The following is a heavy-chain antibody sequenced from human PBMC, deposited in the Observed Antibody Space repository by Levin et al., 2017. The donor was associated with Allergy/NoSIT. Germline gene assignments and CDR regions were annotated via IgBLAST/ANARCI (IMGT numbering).Heavy chain of an antibody. J-gene: IGHJ3*01. Sequence: ASVKVSCKASGYTFTGYYMHWVRQAPGQGLEWMGWINPNIDDTNHAQKFQGRVAMTRDTSISTAYMELSSLRSDDTAVYYCAVAGYSSRDAFDVWGQGTMVTVSS. CDR1: GYTFTGYY. D-gene: IGHD6-13*01. V-gene: IGHV1-2*02. CDR2: INPNIDDT. CDR3: AVAGYSSRDAFDV.